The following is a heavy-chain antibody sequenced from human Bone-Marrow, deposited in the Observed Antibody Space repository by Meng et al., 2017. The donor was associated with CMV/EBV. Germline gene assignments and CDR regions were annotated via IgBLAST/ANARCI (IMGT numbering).Heavy chain of an antibody. CDR2: INPSGGST. CDR3: ASPNSGSYNYYGMDV. J-gene: IGHJ6*02. CDR1: GYTFTDYY. Sequence: ASVKVSCKASGYTFTDYYMHWVRQAPGQGLEWMGIINPSGGSTSYAQKFQGRVTMTRDTSTSTVYMELSSLRSEDTAVYYCASPNSGSYNYYGMDVWGQGTTVTVSS. V-gene: IGHV1-46*01. D-gene: IGHD1-26*01.